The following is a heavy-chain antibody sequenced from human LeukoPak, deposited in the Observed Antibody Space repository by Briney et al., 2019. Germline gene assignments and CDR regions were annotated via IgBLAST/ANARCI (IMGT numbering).Heavy chain of an antibody. CDR1: GFTFSAYE. V-gene: IGHV3-48*03. CDR2: ISGSGDTI. J-gene: IGHJ4*02. D-gene: IGHD3-16*01. Sequence: TGGSLRLSCAASGFTFSAYEMNWVRQAPGKGLEWLSYISGSGDTIYYAESVKGRFIISRDNAKNSLYLQMSSLRAEDTAVYYCVSAYGGLLDYWGQGTLVTVSS. CDR3: VSAYGGLLDY.